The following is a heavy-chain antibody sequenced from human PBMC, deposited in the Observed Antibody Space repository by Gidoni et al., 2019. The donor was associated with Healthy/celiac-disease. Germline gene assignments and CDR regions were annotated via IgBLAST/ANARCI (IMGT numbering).Heavy chain of an antibody. CDR1: GGSISSSSYY. Sequence: QLQLQESGPGLVKPSETLSLTCTVSGGSISSSSYYWGWIRQPPGKGLEWIGSIYYSGSTYYNPSLKSRVTISVDTSKNQFSLKLSSVTAADTAVYYCARVLWDFVAMVRGVIIGNWFDPWGQGTLVTVSS. D-gene: IGHD3-10*01. CDR3: ARVLWDFVAMVRGVIIGNWFDP. J-gene: IGHJ5*02. CDR2: IYYSGST. V-gene: IGHV4-39*07.